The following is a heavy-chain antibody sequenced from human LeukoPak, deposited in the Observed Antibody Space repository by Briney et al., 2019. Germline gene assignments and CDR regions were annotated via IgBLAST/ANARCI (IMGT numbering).Heavy chain of an antibody. D-gene: IGHD6-19*01. CDR1: GFTFSGYE. Sequence: PGGSLRLSCAASGFTFSGYEMNWVRQAPGKGLEWVSYISSSGSAIYYADSVKGRFTISRDNAKKSLYLQMNSLRAEDTAVYYCARDQSLRGWYPDGFDIWGQGTMVTVSS. CDR2: ISSSGSAI. CDR3: ARDQSLRGWYPDGFDI. J-gene: IGHJ3*02. V-gene: IGHV3-48*03.